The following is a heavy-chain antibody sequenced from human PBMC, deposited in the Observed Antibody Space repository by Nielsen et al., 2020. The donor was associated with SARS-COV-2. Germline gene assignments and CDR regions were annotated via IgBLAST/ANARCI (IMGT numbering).Heavy chain of an antibody. Sequence: GGSLRLSCAASGFTLSDYAMAWVRQAPGKGLEWVSVIYSGGSSTYYADSVKGRFTISRDNSKNTLYLQMNSLRAEDTAVYYCAKDPYYDFWSGYYFDYWGQGTLVTVSS. J-gene: IGHJ4*02. CDR2: IYSGGSST. V-gene: IGHV3-23*03. CDR1: GFTLSDYA. D-gene: IGHD3-3*01. CDR3: AKDPYYDFWSGYYFDY.